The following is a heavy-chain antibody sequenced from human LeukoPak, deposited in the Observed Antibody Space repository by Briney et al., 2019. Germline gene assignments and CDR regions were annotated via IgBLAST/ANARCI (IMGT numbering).Heavy chain of an antibody. CDR2: IKPNSGDT. J-gene: IGHJ4*02. Sequence: ASVKVSCKASGYSSTDYYIYWVRQAPGQGLEWMGWIKPNSGDTNYVQKFEGRVTMTRDTSISTAYMELSSLRSDDTAVYYCATKKYSGSFYAFWGQGTLVTVSP. CDR3: ATKKYSGSFYAF. D-gene: IGHD1-26*01. CDR1: GYSSTDYY. V-gene: IGHV1-2*02.